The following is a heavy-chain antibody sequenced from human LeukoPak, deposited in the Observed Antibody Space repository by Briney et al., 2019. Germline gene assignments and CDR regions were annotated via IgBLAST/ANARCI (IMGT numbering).Heavy chain of an antibody. J-gene: IGHJ6*02. V-gene: IGHV1-18*01. CDR2: ISANNDKT. D-gene: IGHD3-22*01. Sequence: ASVKVSCKASGGTFSSYGVSWVRQAPGQGLEWMGWISANNDKTNYAQKLQGRVTMTTGTSTSTAYMELRSLRSDDTAVYYCARYYYDSSGPHYYGMDVWGQGTTVTVSS. CDR3: ARYYYDSSGPHYYGMDV. CDR1: GGTFSSYG.